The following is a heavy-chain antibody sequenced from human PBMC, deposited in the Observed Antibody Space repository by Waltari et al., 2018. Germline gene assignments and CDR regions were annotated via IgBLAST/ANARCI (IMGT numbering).Heavy chain of an antibody. Sequence: QVQLQESGPGLVKPSETLSLTCTVSGGSISSYYWSWIRQPPGKGLEWIGYIYYSGSTNYHPPLKSRVPISVDTSKNQFSLKLSSVTAADTAVYYCAGSFGIAVAAPTGPFDYWGQGTLVTVSS. CDR2: IYYSGST. J-gene: IGHJ4*02. D-gene: IGHD6-19*01. CDR1: GGSISSYY. V-gene: IGHV4-59*01. CDR3: AGSFGIAVAAPTGPFDY.